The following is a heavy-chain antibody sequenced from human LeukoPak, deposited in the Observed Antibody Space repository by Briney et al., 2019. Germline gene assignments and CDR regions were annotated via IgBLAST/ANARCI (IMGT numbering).Heavy chain of an antibody. J-gene: IGHJ6*02. CDR1: GYTFTSYG. CDR3: ARERQTTVLRYFDWLHRQGGYGMDV. V-gene: IGHV1-18*01. Sequence: GASVKVSCKASGYTFTSYGISWVRQAPGQGLEWMGWISAYNGNTNYARKLQGRVTMTTDTSTSTAYMELRSLRSDDTAVYYCARERQTTVLRYFDWLHRQGGYGMDVWGQGTTVTVSS. D-gene: IGHD3-9*01. CDR2: ISAYNGNT.